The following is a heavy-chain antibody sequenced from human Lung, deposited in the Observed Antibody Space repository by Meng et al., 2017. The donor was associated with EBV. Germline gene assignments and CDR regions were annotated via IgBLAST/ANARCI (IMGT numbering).Heavy chain of an antibody. CDR2: IKSKTDGGTT. J-gene: IGHJ4*02. D-gene: IGHD4-23*01. CDR3: TRWSYGGTAY. Sequence: VCLVESGGGWIMPGGSFRLSWAASGFTFRNAWMSWVRQAPGKGLEWVGRIKSKTDGGTTDYAAPVKGRFTISRDDSKNTLYLQMNSLKTEDTAVYYCTRWSYGGTAYWGQGTLVTVSS. V-gene: IGHV3-15*01. CDR1: GFTFRNAW.